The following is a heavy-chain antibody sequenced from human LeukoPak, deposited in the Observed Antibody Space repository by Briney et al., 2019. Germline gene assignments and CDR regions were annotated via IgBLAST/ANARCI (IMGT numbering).Heavy chain of an antibody. Sequence: GGSLRLSCAASRFTFSSYSMNWVRQAPGKGPEWVSSISSSSSYIYYADSVKGRFTISRDNAKNSLYLQMNSLRAEDTAVYYCARDLHVFDYWGQGTLVTVSS. CDR1: RFTFSSYS. CDR2: ISSSSSYI. J-gene: IGHJ4*02. CDR3: ARDLHVFDY. V-gene: IGHV3-21*01.